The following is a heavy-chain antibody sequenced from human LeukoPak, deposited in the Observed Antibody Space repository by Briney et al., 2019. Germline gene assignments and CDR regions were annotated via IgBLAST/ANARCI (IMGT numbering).Heavy chain of an antibody. V-gene: IGHV4-34*01. J-gene: IGHJ3*02. D-gene: IGHD3-22*01. Sequence: SETLSLTCAVYGGSFSGYYWSWIRQPPGKGLEWIGEINHSGSTNYNPSLKSRVTISVDTSKNQFSLKLSSVTAADTAVYYCARFSSGYHALDAFDIWGQGTMVTVSS. CDR3: ARFSSGYHALDAFDI. CDR1: GGSFSGYY. CDR2: INHSGST.